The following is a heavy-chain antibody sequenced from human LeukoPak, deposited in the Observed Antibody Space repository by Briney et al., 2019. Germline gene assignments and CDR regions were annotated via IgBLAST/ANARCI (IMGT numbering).Heavy chain of an antibody. Sequence: PGGSLRLSCAASGFTFSSYSMNWVRQAPGKGLEWVSYISSSSSTIYYADSVKGRFTISRDNAKNSLYLQMNSLRAEDTAVYYCARGYDSSGYYYYYYYYMDVWGKGTTVTVSS. V-gene: IGHV3-48*01. CDR1: GFTFSSYS. CDR2: ISSSSSTI. CDR3: ARGYDSSGYYYYYYYYMDV. D-gene: IGHD3-22*01. J-gene: IGHJ6*03.